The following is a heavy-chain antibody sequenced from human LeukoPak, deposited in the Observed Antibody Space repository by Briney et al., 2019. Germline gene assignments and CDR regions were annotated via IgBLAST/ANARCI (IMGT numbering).Heavy chain of an antibody. D-gene: IGHD2/OR15-2a*01. CDR1: GGFISTSSYY. CDR2: IHYSGRT. J-gene: IGHJ3*02. CDR3: ARRNNFDI. Sequence: SETLSLTCTVSGGFISTSSYYWGWIRQPPAKGLEWIGTIHYSGRTYYNPSLKSRVTISVDTSKNQFSLKLSSVTAADTAVYYCARRNNFDIWGQGTMVTVSS. V-gene: IGHV4-39*01.